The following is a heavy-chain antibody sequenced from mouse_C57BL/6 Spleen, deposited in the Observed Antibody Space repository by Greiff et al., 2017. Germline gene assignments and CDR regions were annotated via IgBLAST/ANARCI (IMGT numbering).Heavy chain of an antibody. D-gene: IGHD1-1*01. J-gene: IGHJ3*01. CDR2: LDPSDSYT. V-gene: IGHV1-50*01. Sequence: QVQLQQPGAELVKPGASVKLSCKASGYTFTSYWMQWVKQRPGQGLEWIGELDPSDSYTNYNQKLKGKATLTVDTSSSTAYMQLSSLTSEDSAVYYCARGDYYGSSPLFAYWGQGTLVTVSA. CDR1: GYTFTSYW. CDR3: ARGDYYGSSPLFAY.